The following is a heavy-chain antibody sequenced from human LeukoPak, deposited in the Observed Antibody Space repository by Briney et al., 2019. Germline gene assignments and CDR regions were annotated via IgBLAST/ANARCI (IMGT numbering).Heavy chain of an antibody. J-gene: IGHJ4*02. CDR2: MSGSGAGT. V-gene: IGHV3-23*01. Sequence: GGSLRLSCAASGFTFRNYAMTWVRQAPGKGLEWVSAMSGSGAGTYYADSVKGRFTISRDNSEKTLYLQMNSLRAEDTAVYYCAKTFYYDSSGYWDDWGQGTLVTASS. CDR1: GFTFRNYA. CDR3: AKTFYYDSSGYWDD. D-gene: IGHD3-22*01.